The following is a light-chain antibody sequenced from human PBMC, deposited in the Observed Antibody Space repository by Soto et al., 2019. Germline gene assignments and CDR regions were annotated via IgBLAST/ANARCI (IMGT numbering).Light chain of an antibody. Sequence: QLVLTQPPSVSGAPGQRVTISCTGSSSNVGAGYDVHWYQQLPGTAPKLLIYSNNNRPSGVPDRFSGSKSGTSASLAITGLQAEVEADYYCQSYDSSLSGSRVFGGGTKLTVL. J-gene: IGLJ2*01. CDR1: SSNVGAGYD. CDR3: QSYDSSLSGSRV. CDR2: SNN. V-gene: IGLV1-40*01.